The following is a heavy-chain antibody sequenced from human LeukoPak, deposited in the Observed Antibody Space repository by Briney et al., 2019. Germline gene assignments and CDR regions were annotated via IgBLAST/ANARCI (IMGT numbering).Heavy chain of an antibody. V-gene: IGHV3-53*01. CDR1: GFTVSSNY. J-gene: IGHJ5*01. CDR2: IYRGTTA. Sequence: GGSLRLSCAASGFTVSSNYMSWVRQAPGKGLEWVSVIYRGTTADYADSVKGRFTISRDNSRNTLYLQMNSLRAEDTAVYYCARSWNVDWFASWGQGTLVTVSS. D-gene: IGHD1-1*01. CDR3: ARSWNVDWFAS.